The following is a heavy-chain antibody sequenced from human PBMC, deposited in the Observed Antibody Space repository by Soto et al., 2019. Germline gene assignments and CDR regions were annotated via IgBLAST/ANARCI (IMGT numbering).Heavy chain of an antibody. CDR2: VMPTFGAG. D-gene: IGHD2-2*01. CDR1: GGAFRNYA. CDR3: AASRGFYAAMDA. J-gene: IGHJ6*02. Sequence: QVQLVQSGAEVKKPGSSVKVSCTASGGAFRNYAVSWVRQATGQGLAWMGAVMPTFGAGVYAQKFQGRLTIFADESTTTASLTVSSLTFEDAALYFCAASRGFYAAMDAWGQGTTLTVSS. V-gene: IGHV1-69*01.